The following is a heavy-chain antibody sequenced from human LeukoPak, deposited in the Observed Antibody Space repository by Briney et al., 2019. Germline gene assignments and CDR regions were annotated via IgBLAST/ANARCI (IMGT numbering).Heavy chain of an antibody. CDR3: AREIPSTIDGYDV. CDR1: GYTFTDYY. Sequence: ASVKVSCKASGYTFTDYYIHWLRQAPGQGLEWMGWINSNSGGAQYAQKFQGRVIVTRDMSITTAYMELTRMTSDDTAVYYCAREIPSTIDGYDVWGQGTVVTVS. D-gene: IGHD1-14*01. CDR2: INSNSGGA. J-gene: IGHJ3*01. V-gene: IGHV1-2*02.